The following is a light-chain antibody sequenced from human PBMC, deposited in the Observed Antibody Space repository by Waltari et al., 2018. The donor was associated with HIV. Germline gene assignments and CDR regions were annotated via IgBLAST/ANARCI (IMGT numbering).Light chain of an antibody. Sequence: ERVMTQSPPPLSVSPGERATLSCRASQSVSSNLAWYQQKPGQAPRLLIYVTSTTSTDISARSSGCGSGTDCTLSIITLQSEDSAVYYCQQYNNWPPNGLTFGGGTKVEIK. CDR3: QQYNNWPPNGLT. CDR1: QSVSSN. J-gene: IGKJ4*01. V-gene: IGKV3D-15*01. CDR2: VTS.